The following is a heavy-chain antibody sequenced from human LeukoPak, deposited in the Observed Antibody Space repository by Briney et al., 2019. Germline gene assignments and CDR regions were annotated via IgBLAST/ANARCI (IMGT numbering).Heavy chain of an antibody. CDR1: GITLSNYG. Sequence: GGSLRLSCAVSGITLSNYGMSWVRQAAGEGLGWLAAVSDRGGWTNYEDSVKGRFTISRDNSKNTLYLQMNSLRAEDTAVYFCAKRGVVIRVILVGFHKEAYYFDSWGQGALVTVSS. V-gene: IGHV3-23*01. CDR2: VSDRGGWT. D-gene: IGHD2-15*01. J-gene: IGHJ4*02. CDR3: AKRGVVIRVILVGFHKEAYYFDS.